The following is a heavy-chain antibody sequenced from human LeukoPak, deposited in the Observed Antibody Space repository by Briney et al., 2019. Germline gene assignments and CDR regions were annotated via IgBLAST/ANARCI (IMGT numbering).Heavy chain of an antibody. CDR3: ARTIYSSSSDGYYYYYGMDV. CDR2: IYPGDSDT. CDR1: GYSFTSYW. Sequence: GESLKISCKGSGYSFTSYWIGWVRQMPGKGLEWMGIIYPGDSDTRYSPSFQGQVTISADKSISTAYLQWSSLKASDTAMYYCARTIYSSSSDGYYYYYGMDVWGQGTTVTVSS. D-gene: IGHD6-6*01. J-gene: IGHJ6*02. V-gene: IGHV5-51*01.